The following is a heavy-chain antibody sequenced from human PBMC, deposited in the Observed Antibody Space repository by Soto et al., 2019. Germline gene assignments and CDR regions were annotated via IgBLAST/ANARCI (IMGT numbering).Heavy chain of an antibody. CDR2: ISYDGSNK. V-gene: IGHV3-30-3*01. CDR3: ARDAGAYYYYYGMDV. D-gene: IGHD1-26*01. Sequence: PGGSLRLSCAASGFTFSSYAMHWVRQAPGKGLEWVAVISYDGSNKYYADSVKGRFTISRDNSKNTLYLQMNSLRAEDTAVYYCARDAGAYYYYYGMDVWGQGTTVTVSS. CDR1: GFTFSSYA. J-gene: IGHJ6*02.